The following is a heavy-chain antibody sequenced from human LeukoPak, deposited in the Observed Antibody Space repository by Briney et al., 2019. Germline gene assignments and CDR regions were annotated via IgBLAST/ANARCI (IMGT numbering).Heavy chain of an antibody. D-gene: IGHD3-9*01. CDR1: GFTFSTYN. CDR3: ARGHYDILTASYKWTPDY. Sequence: GGSLRLSCAASGFTFSTYNMSWVRQAPGKGLEWVSSITSSGVYIYYADSVKGRFTTSRDNAKNSLSLQLNSLRAEDTAVYYCARGHYDILTASYKWTPDYWGQGTLVTVSS. J-gene: IGHJ4*02. V-gene: IGHV3-21*06. CDR2: ITSSGVYI.